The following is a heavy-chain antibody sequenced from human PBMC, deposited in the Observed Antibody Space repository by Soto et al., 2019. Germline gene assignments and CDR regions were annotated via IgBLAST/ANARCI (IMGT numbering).Heavy chain of an antibody. D-gene: IGHD1-26*01. Sequence: SETLSLTCTVSGGSISSYYWSWIRQPPGKGLEWIGYIYYSGSTNYNPSLKSRVTISVDTSKNQFSLKLSSVTAADTAVYYCATMVGDWSDPWGQGTLVTVSS. CDR3: ATMVGDWSDP. CDR1: GGSISSYY. V-gene: IGHV4-59*01. CDR2: IYYSGST. J-gene: IGHJ5*02.